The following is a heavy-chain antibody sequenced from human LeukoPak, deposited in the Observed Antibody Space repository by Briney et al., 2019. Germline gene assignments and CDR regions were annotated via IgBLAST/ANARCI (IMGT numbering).Heavy chain of an antibody. V-gene: IGHV4-30-4*01. J-gene: IGHJ4*02. CDR2: IYCSGST. CDR3: ARDTYYYDSSGYYYPLYFDY. Sequence: SQTLSLTCTVSGGSISSADYYWSWIRQPPGMGLEWIGYIYCSGSTYYNPSLKSRVTISVDTSKNQFSLKLSSVTAADTAVYYCARDTYYYDSSGYYYPLYFDYWGQGTLVTVSS. D-gene: IGHD3-22*01. CDR1: GGSISSADYY.